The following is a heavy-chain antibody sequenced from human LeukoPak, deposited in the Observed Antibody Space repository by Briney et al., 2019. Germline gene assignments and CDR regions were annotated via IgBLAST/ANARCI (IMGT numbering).Heavy chain of an antibody. CDR1: GFTFSNGW. V-gene: IGHV3-15*01. Sequence: GGSLRLSCAASGFTFSNGWMSWVRQAPGKGLEWVGRIKSKTGGGTTDYAAPVKGRFTISRDDSKNTLYLQMNSLKTEDTAVYYCTTSPAYGDQYYWGLGTLVTVSS. J-gene: IGHJ4*02. D-gene: IGHD4-17*01. CDR3: TTSPAYGDQYY. CDR2: IKSKTGGGTT.